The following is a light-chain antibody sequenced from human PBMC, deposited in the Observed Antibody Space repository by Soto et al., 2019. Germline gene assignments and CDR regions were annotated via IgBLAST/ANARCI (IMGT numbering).Light chain of an antibody. CDR2: DAS. CDR3: QQRGNWPFLT. V-gene: IGKV3-11*01. J-gene: IGKJ4*01. Sequence: EIVLTKSPATLSLSPGERATLSCRSSQSVSSYLAWYQQKPGHAPRLLIYDASNRATGIPARFSGSGSGTDFTLTISSLEPEDYAVYYCQQRGNWPFLTFGGGNKVEIK. CDR1: QSVSSY.